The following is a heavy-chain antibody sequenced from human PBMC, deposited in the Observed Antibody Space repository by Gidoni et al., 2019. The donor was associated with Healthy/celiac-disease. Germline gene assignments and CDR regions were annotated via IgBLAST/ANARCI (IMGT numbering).Heavy chain of an antibody. V-gene: IGHV3-53*02. CDR3: ARDGVYYYMDV. CDR2: IYSGGST. CDR1: GFTVSSNY. Sequence: EVQLVETGGGLIQPGGSLRLSCAASGFTVSSNYMSWVRQAPGKGLEWVSVIYSGGSTYYADAVKGRFTISRDNSKNTLYLQMNSLRAEDTAVYYCARDGVYYYMDVWGKGTTVTVSS. J-gene: IGHJ6*03. D-gene: IGHD3-10*01.